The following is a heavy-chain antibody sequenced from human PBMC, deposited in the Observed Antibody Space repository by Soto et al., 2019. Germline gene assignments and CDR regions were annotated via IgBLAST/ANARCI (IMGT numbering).Heavy chain of an antibody. J-gene: IGHJ6*02. CDR3: ARDQTPLYYYGMDV. CDR2: ISSSSSYI. V-gene: IGHV3-21*01. D-gene: IGHD2-15*01. CDR1: GFTFSSYS. Sequence: GGSLRLSCAASGFTFSSYSMNWVRQAPGKGLEWVSSISSSSSYIYYADSVKGRFTISRDNAKNSLYLQMNSLRAEDTAVYYCARDQTPLYYYGMDVWGQGTMVTVSS.